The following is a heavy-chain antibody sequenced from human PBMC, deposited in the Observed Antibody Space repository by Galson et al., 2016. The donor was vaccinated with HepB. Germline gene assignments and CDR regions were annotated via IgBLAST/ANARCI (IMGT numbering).Heavy chain of an antibody. V-gene: IGHV3-30*18. J-gene: IGHJ3*02. CDR1: GFTFSKYG. CDR3: AKTTLEVDDHNRDAIEI. D-gene: IGHD1-14*01. Sequence: SLRLSCAASGFTFSKYGMHWVRQAPGKGLEWVAVISYDGTGKYDADSVRGRFTISRDNSKNTLYLQMNSLRAEDTAFYYCAKTTLEVDDHNRDAIEIWGQGTMVTVSS. CDR2: ISYDGTGK.